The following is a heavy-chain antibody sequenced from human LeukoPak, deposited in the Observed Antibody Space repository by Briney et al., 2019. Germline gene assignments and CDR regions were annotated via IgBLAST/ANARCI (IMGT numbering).Heavy chain of an antibody. CDR2: ISDSGA. J-gene: IGHJ6*02. CDR1: GFTFSSSA. V-gene: IGHV3-23*01. Sequence: GGSLRLSCAASGFTFSSSALSWFRQAPGKGPEWVSGISDSGAYYADSVKGRFTISRDNAKNSLYLQMNSLRAEDTAVYYCARDHYYDSSGYYYYYGMDVWGQGTTVTVS. CDR3: ARDHYYDSSGYYYYYGMDV. D-gene: IGHD3-22*01.